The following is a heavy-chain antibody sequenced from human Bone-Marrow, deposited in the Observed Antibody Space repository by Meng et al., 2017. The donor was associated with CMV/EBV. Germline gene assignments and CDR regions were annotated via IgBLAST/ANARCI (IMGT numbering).Heavy chain of an antibody. V-gene: IGHV3-21*01. CDR1: GFTFTSYS. J-gene: IGHJ6*02. CDR3: ARDLIVPAAIDYYYGMDV. D-gene: IGHD2-2*01. Sequence: GESLKISCVASGFTFTSYSMNWVRQAPGKGLEWVSSISSGSAYIYFADSVKGRFTISRDNAKNSLYLQMNSLRAEDTAVYYCARDLIVPAAIDYYYGMDVWGQGTTVTVSS. CDR2: ISSGSAYI.